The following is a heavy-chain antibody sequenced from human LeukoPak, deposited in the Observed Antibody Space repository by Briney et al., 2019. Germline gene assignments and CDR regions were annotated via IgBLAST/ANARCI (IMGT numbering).Heavy chain of an antibody. CDR2: IRSNSDGGTI. V-gene: IGHV3-15*07. D-gene: IGHD6-19*01. J-gene: IGHJ4*02. CDR1: GFTFSNAW. CDR3: ARGSGRYVMVDW. Sequence: GGSLRLSCATSGFTFSNAWMNWVRQAPGKGLEWVGRIRSNSDGGTIDYAAPVKGRFTLSRDDSKTTLYLQMNSLQTEDTAVYYCARGSGRYVMVDWWGQGTLVTVSS.